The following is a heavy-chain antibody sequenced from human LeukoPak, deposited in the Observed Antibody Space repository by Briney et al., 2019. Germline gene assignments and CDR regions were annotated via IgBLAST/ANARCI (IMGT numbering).Heavy chain of an antibody. Sequence: PAETLSLTCAVSGGSFSGYYWTWIRQPPGKGLEWIGGINHNGRTNYNPSLKSRVITSVDTSKNQFSLKLSSVTAADTAVYYCARPLGYCSDSRCPQSWFDPWGQGTLVTVSS. J-gene: IGHJ5*02. CDR1: GGSFSGYY. CDR3: ARPLGYCSDSRCPQSWFDP. V-gene: IGHV4-34*01. D-gene: IGHD2-15*01. CDR2: INHNGRT.